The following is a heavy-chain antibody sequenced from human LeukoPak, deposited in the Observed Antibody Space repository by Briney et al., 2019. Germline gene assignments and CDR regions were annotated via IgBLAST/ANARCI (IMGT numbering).Heavy chain of an antibody. CDR2: IYYSGST. CDR3: ARDGVIAAAGTYYYYYYMDV. Sequence: SETLSLTRIVSGGSISSYYWTWIRQPPGKGLEWIGYIYYSGSTNYNPSLKSRVTISVDTSKNQFSLKLSSVTAADTAVYYCARDGVIAAAGTYYYYYYMDVWGKGTTVTVSS. J-gene: IGHJ6*03. V-gene: IGHV4-59*01. D-gene: IGHD6-13*01. CDR1: GGSISSYY.